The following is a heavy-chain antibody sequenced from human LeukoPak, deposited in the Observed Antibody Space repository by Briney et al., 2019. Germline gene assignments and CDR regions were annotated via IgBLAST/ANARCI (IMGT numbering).Heavy chain of an antibody. J-gene: IGHJ3*02. Sequence: SQTLSLTCAVSGGSISSGGYSWSWIRQPPRKGLEWIGYIYHSGSTYYNPSLKSRVTISVDRSKNQFSLKLSSVTAADTAVYYCARVHYYDSRYEAIDIWGQGTMVTVSS. V-gene: IGHV4-30-2*01. CDR2: IYHSGST. D-gene: IGHD3-22*01. CDR1: GGSISSGGYS. CDR3: ARVHYYDSRYEAIDI.